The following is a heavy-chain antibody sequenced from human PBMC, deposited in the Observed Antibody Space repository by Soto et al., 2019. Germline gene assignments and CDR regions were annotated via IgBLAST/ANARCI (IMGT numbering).Heavy chain of an antibody. J-gene: IGHJ6*02. D-gene: IGHD3-16*01. Sequence: QVQLQESGPGLVKPSETLSLTCTVSGGSISSYYWSWIRQPPGKGLEWIGYIYYSGSTNYNPSLKSRVTISVDTSKNQFSLKLSSVTAADTAVYYCARVIGPGDLDYYYGMDVWGQGTTVTVSS. CDR3: ARVIGPGDLDYYYGMDV. CDR1: GGSISSYY. V-gene: IGHV4-59*01. CDR2: IYYSGST.